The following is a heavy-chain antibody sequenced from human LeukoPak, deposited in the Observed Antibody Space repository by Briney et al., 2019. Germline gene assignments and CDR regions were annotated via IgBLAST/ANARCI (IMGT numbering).Heavy chain of an antibody. J-gene: IGHJ4*02. D-gene: IGHD3-16*01. V-gene: IGHV3-74*01. CDR1: GFTFSTYW. CDR3: ASGGSGFYGY. Sequence: GGSLRLSCAASGFTFSTYWMHWVRQAPGKGLVWVSRVKSDGRYTNYADSVKGRFTISRDNAKNTLYLQMNSLRAEDTAVYYCASGGSGFYGYWGQGTLVTVSS. CDR2: VKSDGRYT.